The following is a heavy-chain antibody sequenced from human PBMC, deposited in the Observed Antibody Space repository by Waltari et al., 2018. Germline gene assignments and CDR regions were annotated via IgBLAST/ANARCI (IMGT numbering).Heavy chain of an antibody. CDR3: AKATYSGTYFDAFDV. J-gene: IGHJ3*01. Sequence: QVMLVESGGGGVQLGRSLNLSCAASGFRCSDFGMHWVRQAPGKGLEWVAVVWYDGIKKNYADSVKGRFTIFRDNSRNTLDLQMNSLRVEDTAVYYCAKATYSGTYFDAFDVWGRGTMVTVSS. V-gene: IGHV3-33*03. D-gene: IGHD1-26*01. CDR1: GFRCSDFG. CDR2: VWYDGIKK.